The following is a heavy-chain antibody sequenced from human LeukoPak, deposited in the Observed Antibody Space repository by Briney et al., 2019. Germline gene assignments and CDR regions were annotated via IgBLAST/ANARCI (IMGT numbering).Heavy chain of an antibody. Sequence: PRASVKVSCKASGYTFTSYDINWVRQATGQELEWMGWMNPNSGNTGYAQKFQGRVTMTRNTSISTAYMELSSLRSEDTAVYYCARGRGKWELRVFGYWGQGTLVTVSS. CDR1: GYTFTSYD. D-gene: IGHD1-26*01. CDR2: MNPNSGNT. V-gene: IGHV1-8*01. CDR3: ARGRGKWELRVFGY. J-gene: IGHJ4*02.